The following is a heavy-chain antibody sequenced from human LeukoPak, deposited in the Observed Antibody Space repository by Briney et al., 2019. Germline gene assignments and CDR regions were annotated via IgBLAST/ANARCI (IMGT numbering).Heavy chain of an antibody. V-gene: IGHV3-23*01. CDR1: GFTFSSYA. D-gene: IGHD6-13*01. CDR2: ISGSGRST. Sequence: TGGSLRLSCAASGFTFSSYAMTWVRQAPGKGLEWVSTISGSGRSTYYADSVKGRFTISRDNSKNTLYLQMNSLRAEDTAVYYCAKDPYSSSWYFNWFDPWGQGTLVTVSS. CDR3: AKDPYSSSWYFNWFDP. J-gene: IGHJ5*02.